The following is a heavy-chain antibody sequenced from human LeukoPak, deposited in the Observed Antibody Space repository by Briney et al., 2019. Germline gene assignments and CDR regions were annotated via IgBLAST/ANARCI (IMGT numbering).Heavy chain of an antibody. CDR2: IKQDGSEK. CDR3: ARRKTSGSYEKYYFDY. Sequence: GGSLRLSCAASGFTFINYGMSWVRQAPGKGLEWVANIKQDGSEKYYVDSVKGRFTISRDNAKNSLYLQMNSLRAEDTAVYYCARRKTSGSYEKYYFDYWGQGTLVTVSS. J-gene: IGHJ4*02. V-gene: IGHV3-7*03. CDR1: GFTFINYG. D-gene: IGHD1-26*01.